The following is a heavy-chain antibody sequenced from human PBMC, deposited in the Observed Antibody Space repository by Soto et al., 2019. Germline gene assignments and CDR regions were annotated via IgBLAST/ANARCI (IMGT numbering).Heavy chain of an antibody. CDR1: GYSFTSYW. J-gene: IGHJ6*02. CDR3: ARRGDIVVVPAAITPFRYGMDV. CDR2: IYPGDSDA. V-gene: IGHV5-51*01. Sequence: PGQAVKLTCTGSGYSFTSYWIGWVRQMPGKGLEWMGIIYPGDSDARYSPSFQGQVTISADKSISTAYLQWSSLKASDTAMYYCARRGDIVVVPAAITPFRYGMDVWGQGTTVTVSS. D-gene: IGHD2-2*02.